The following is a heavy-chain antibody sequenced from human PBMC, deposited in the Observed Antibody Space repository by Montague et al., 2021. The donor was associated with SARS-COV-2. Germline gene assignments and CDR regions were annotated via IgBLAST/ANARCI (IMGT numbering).Heavy chain of an antibody. CDR3: ARIRYDILTGYQTLFDY. Sequence: PALVKPTQTLTLTCTFSGFSLSTSGMCVSWIRQPPGKALEWLARXDWDDDKYYSTPLKTRLTISKDTSKNQVVLTMTNMDPVDTATYYCARIRYDILTGYQTLFDYWGQGTLVTVSS. J-gene: IGHJ4*02. V-gene: IGHV2-70*11. D-gene: IGHD3-9*01. CDR1: GFSLSTSGMC. CDR2: XDWDDDK.